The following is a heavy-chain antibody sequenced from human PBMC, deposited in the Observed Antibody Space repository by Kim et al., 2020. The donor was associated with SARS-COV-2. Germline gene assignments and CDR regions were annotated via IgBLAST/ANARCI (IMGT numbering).Heavy chain of an antibody. J-gene: IGHJ4*02. D-gene: IGHD5-18*01. CDR1: GGSFSGYY. CDR2: INHSGST. Sequence: SQTLSLTCAVYGGSFSGYYWSWIRQPPGKGLEWIGEINHSGSTNYNPSLKSRVTISVDTSKNQFSLKLSSVTAADTAVYYCARGPWIQLWSRTFDYWGQGTLVTVSS. V-gene: IGHV4-34*01. CDR3: ARGPWIQLWSRTFDY.